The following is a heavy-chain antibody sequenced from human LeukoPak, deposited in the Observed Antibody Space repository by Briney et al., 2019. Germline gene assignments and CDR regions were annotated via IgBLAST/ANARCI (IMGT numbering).Heavy chain of an antibody. J-gene: IGHJ4*02. D-gene: IGHD3-3*01. CDR1: GGTFSSYG. CDR3: ARKKWSGNSLDY. V-gene: IGHV1-18*01. Sequence: GASVKVSCKASGGTFSSYGISWVRQAPGQGLEWMGWISAYNGNTNYAQTLQGRVTITTDTSTSTAYMEMRSLRSDDTAVYYSARKKWSGNSLDYWGQGTLVTGSS. CDR2: ISAYNGNT.